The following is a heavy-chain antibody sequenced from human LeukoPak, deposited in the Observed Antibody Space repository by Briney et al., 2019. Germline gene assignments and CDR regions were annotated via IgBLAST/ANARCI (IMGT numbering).Heavy chain of an antibody. CDR1: GGSISSYY. D-gene: IGHD5-18*01. V-gene: IGHV4-59*01. CDR2: IYYSGST. J-gene: IGHJ4*02. CDR3: ARGVRGYSYGYFYFDY. Sequence: SETLSLTCTVSGGSISSYYWSWIRQPPGKGLEGIGYIYYSGSTNYNPSLKSRVTISVDTSKNQFSLKLSSVTAADTAVYYCARGVRGYSYGYFYFDYWGQGTLVTVSS.